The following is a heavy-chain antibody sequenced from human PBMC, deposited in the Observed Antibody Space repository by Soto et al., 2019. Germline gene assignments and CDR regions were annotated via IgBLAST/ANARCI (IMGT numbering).Heavy chain of an antibody. D-gene: IGHD4-17*01. J-gene: IGHJ6*02. Sequence: SETLSLTCTVSGASISSASISSGGYYYSWIRQHPGKGLEWFGYIYYSGSTYYNPSLKSRVTISVDTPKNQFSLKLSSVTAADTAVYYCARAFYGYYAAYCYGMDVWGQGTTVTVS. CDR3: ARAFYGYYAAYCYGMDV. V-gene: IGHV4-31*02. CDR1: GASISSASISSGGYY. CDR2: IYYSGST.